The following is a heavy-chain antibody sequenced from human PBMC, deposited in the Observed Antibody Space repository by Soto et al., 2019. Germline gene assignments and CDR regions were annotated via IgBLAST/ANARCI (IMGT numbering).Heavy chain of an antibody. V-gene: IGHV4-59*01. CDR1: GGSMSEYF. J-gene: IGHJ4*02. Sequence: PSETLSLTCSVSGGSMSEYFRSWVRQSPGKGLVGIGYIYYLGSTDYNPSLKSRVTISVDTSKRQFSLRLTSVTAADTAVYYCARDGYDGSGSPYPAYWGPGTPVTVS. CDR3: ARDGYDGSGSPYPAY. D-gene: IGHD3-10*01. CDR2: IYYLGST.